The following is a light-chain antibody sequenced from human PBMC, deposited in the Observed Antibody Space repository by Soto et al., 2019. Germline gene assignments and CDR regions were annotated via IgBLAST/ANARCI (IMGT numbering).Light chain of an antibody. CDR1: QSVYSN. V-gene: IGKV3-15*01. CDR2: GAS. Sequence: EIVMTQSPATLSVSPGDRATVSCRASQSVYSNLAWYQQKPGQAPRLLIYGASTRATGIPVRFSGSGPGTEFTLSISSLQSEDFAVYYCQQYNNWPQSFGQGTRLEIK. J-gene: IGKJ2*03. CDR3: QQYNNWPQS.